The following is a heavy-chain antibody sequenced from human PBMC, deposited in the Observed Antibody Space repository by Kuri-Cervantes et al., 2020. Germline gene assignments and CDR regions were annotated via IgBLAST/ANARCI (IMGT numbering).Heavy chain of an antibody. Sequence: SVKVSCKASGGTFSSYAISWVRQAPGQGLEWMGGIIPIFGTANYAQKFQGRVKITADESTSTAYMELSSLRSEDTAVYYCASCMTTVNYYYYYMDVWGKGTTVTVSS. J-gene: IGHJ6*03. V-gene: IGHV1-69*13. CDR3: ASCMTTVNYYYYYMDV. D-gene: IGHD4-17*01. CDR2: IIPIFGTA. CDR1: GGTFSSYA.